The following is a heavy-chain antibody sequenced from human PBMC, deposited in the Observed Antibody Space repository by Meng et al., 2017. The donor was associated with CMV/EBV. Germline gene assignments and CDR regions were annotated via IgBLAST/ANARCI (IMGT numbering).Heavy chain of an antibody. CDR1: GGSISSSSYY. J-gene: IGHJ3*02. Sequence: SETLSLTCTVSGGSISSSSYYWGWIRQPPGKGLEWIGRIYYSGSTYYNPSLKSRVTISVDTSKNQFSLKLSSVTAADKAGYYCATKWSSNDAFDIWGQGTMVTVSS. V-gene: IGHV4-39*07. D-gene: IGHD2-15*01. CDR2: IYYSGST. CDR3: ATKWSSNDAFDI.